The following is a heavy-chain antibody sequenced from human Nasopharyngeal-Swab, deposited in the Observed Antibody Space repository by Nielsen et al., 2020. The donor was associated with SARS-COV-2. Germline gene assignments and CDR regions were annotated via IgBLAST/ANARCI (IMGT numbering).Heavy chain of an antibody. Sequence: VRQAPGKGLEWVSGINWNGGSTGYADPVKGRFTISRDNAKNSLYLQMNSLRAEDTALYHCARDAEQPGDYYYGMDVWGQGTTVTVSS. J-gene: IGHJ6*02. V-gene: IGHV3-20*01. CDR2: INWNGGST. CDR3: ARDAEQPGDYYYGMDV. D-gene: IGHD6-13*01.